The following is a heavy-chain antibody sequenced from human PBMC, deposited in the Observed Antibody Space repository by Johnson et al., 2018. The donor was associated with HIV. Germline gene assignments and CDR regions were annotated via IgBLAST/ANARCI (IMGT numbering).Heavy chain of an antibody. J-gene: IGHJ3*01. V-gene: IGHV3-30*03. CDR1: GFTFSRFG. Sequence: QVQVVESGGGVVQPGRSLRLSCAASGFTFSRFGMHWVRQAPGKGLEWVAVISYDGSKKYYAESVKGRITISRDNSKNTLDLQMNSLRAEDTAVYYCARDPSFWGQGTMVTVSS. CDR2: ISYDGSKK. CDR3: ARDPSF. D-gene: IGHD3-16*01.